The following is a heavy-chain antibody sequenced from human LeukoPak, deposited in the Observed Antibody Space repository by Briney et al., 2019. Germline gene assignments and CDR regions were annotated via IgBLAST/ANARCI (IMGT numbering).Heavy chain of an antibody. CDR1: GFTFSSYA. Sequence: PGGSLRLSCAASGFTFSSYAMSWVRQAPGKGLEWVSATSGSGGSTYYADSVKGRFTISRDNSKNTLYLQMNSLRAEDTAVYYCAKGGVLLWFGGNDYWGQGTLVTVSS. J-gene: IGHJ4*02. D-gene: IGHD3-10*01. V-gene: IGHV3-23*01. CDR2: TSGSGGST. CDR3: AKGGVLLWFGGNDY.